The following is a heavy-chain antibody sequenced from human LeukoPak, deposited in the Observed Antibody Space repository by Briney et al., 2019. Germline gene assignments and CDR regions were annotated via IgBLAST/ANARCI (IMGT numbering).Heavy chain of an antibody. CDR2: ISSSSSYI. D-gene: IGHD3-22*01. CDR3: ASPGYYDSSGYYN. CDR1: GFTFSSYS. V-gene: IGHV3-21*01. J-gene: IGHJ4*02. Sequence: PGGSLRLSCVVSGFTFSSYSMNWVRQAPGKGLEWVSSISSSSSYIYYADSVKGRFTISRDNSKNTLYLQMNSLRAEDTAVYYCASPGYYDSSGYYNWGQGTLVTVSS.